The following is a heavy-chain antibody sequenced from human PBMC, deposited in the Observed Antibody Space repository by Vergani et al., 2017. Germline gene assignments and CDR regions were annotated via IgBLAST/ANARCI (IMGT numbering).Heavy chain of an antibody. CDR2: IYYSGST. D-gene: IGHD5-12*01. Sequence: QLQLQESGPGLVKPSETLSLTCTVSGGSISSSSYYWGWIRQPPGKGLEWIGSIYYSGSTNYNPSLKSRVTISVDTSKNQFSLKLSSVTAADTAVYYCARARTSDYYYGMDVWGQGTTVTVSS. CDR1: GGSISSSSYY. V-gene: IGHV4-39*07. CDR3: ARARTSDYYYGMDV. J-gene: IGHJ6*02.